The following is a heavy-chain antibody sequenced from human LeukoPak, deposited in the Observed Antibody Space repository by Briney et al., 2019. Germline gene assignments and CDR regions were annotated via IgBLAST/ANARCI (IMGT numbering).Heavy chain of an antibody. CDR1: GFTFSSCG. CDR3: AKSPAEYSDDLFDS. V-gene: IGHV3-23*01. CDR2: ISGSGGRT. Sequence: GGSLRLSCAASGFTFSSCGMSWVRQTPGKGLEWVSGISGSGGRTYQADSVKGRFTISRDNSKNSLYLQMSSLRDEDTAVYYCAKSPAEYSDDLFDSRGQGDLVSVSS. D-gene: IGHD4-17*01. J-gene: IGHJ4*02.